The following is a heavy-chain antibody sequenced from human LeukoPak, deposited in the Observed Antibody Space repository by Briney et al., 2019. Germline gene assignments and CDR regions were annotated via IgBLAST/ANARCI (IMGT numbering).Heavy chain of an antibody. V-gene: IGHV1-69*13. Sequence: SVKVSCKASGGTFSSYAISWVRQAPGQGLEWMGGIIPIFGTANYAQKFQGRVTITADESTSTAYMELSSLRSEDTAVYYCARGVTMVRGVISSNYYYYYGMDVWGKGTTVTVSS. CDR1: GGTFSSYA. J-gene: IGHJ6*04. CDR2: IIPIFGTA. D-gene: IGHD3-10*01. CDR3: ARGVTMVRGVISSNYYYYYGMDV.